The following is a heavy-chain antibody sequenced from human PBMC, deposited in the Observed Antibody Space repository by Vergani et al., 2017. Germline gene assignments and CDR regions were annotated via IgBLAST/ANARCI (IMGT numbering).Heavy chain of an antibody. CDR1: GYSISSGYY. J-gene: IGHJ4*02. D-gene: IGHD3-16*01. CDR3: ATLLTGGIDF. CDR2: IYHSGTA. V-gene: IGHV4-38-2*01. Sequence: QVQLQESGPGLVKPSETLSLTCAVSGYSISSGYYWGWIRQPPGKGLGWSGSIYHSGTAAYNASLKSRVTISLDTSKNHFSLHLSSVTAADTAVYYCATLLTGGIDFWGQGTLVTVSS.